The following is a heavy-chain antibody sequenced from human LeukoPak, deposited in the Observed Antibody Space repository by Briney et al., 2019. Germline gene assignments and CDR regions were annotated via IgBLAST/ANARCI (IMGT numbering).Heavy chain of an antibody. CDR3: ARDRTGSGWYKDY. J-gene: IGHJ4*02. CDR1: GFTFSSYW. V-gene: IGHV3-7*04. CDR2: IKQDGSEE. Sequence: GGSLRLSCAASGFTFSSYWMSWVRQAPGKGLEWVANIKQDGSEEYYVDSVKGRFTISRDNAKNSLYPQMNSLRAEDTAVYYCARDRTGSGWYKDYWGQGTLVTVSS. D-gene: IGHD6-19*01.